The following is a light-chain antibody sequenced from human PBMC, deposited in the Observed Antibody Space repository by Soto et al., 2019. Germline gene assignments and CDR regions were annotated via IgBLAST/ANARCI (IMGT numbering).Light chain of an antibody. CDR2: GAS. J-gene: IGKJ2*01. CDR1: QSFTSRS. CDR3: QHYGASPYT. V-gene: IGKV3-20*01. Sequence: EIVMTQSPATLSLSPGERATLSCRASQSFTSRSLAWYQQKPGQAPRLLIYGASNRVTGIPDRFSGSGSGTDFTLTISRLEPEDFAVYYCQHYGASPYTFGQGTKVDIK.